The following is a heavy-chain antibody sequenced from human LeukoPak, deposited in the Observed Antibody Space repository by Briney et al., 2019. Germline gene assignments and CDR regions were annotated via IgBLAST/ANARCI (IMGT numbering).Heavy chain of an antibody. Sequence: GGSLRLSCAGSGFTFSSYSMNWVRQAPGKGLEWVSSISAISTFIDYADSLKDRFTISRDNANNSLYLQINGLRADDTAVYYCARDGGDYEGFDFWGQGTLVTVSS. CDR2: ISAISTFI. CDR3: ARDGGDYEGFDF. J-gene: IGHJ4*02. D-gene: IGHD4-17*01. CDR1: GFTFSSYS. V-gene: IGHV3-21*01.